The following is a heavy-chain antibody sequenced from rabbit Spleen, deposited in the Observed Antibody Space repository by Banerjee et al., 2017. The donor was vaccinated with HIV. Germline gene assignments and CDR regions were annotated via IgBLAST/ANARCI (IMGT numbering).Heavy chain of an antibody. CDR3: ARDLAGAIGWNFYL. J-gene: IGHJ6*01. Sequence: EQLVESGGGLVQPEGSLTLTCKASGVSLNDKDVMCWVRQAPGKGLKWIACIGTGSGTIWYATWAKGRFTISKTSSTTVTLQMTSLTAADTATYFCARDLAGAIGWNFYLWGPGTLVT. V-gene: IGHV1S45*01. CDR2: IGTGSGTI. D-gene: IGHD4-1*01. CDR1: GVSLNDKDV.